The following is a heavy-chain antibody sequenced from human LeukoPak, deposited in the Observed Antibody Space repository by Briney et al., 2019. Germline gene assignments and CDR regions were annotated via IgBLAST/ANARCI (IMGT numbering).Heavy chain of an antibody. CDR1: GASISSGGYS. J-gene: IGHJ4*02. V-gene: IGHV4-30-2*06. Sequence: PSETLSLTCAVSGASISSGGYSWSWIRQSPGKGLEWIGYIYHSGSTYYNPSLKSRVTISVDRSKNQFSLKLSSVTAADTAVYYCARATYYYDSSGYKYYFDYWGQGTLVTVSS. CDR2: IYHSGST. D-gene: IGHD3-22*01. CDR3: ARATYYYDSSGYKYYFDY.